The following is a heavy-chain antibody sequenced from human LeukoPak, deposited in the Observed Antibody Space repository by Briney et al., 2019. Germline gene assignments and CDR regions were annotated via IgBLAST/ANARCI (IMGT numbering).Heavy chain of an antibody. V-gene: IGHV3-23*01. CDR2: ISGSGGST. D-gene: IGHD3-10*01. CDR3: AKDGLLWFGEFMS. Sequence: GGSLRLSCAASGFTFSSYAMSWVRQAPGKGLEWDSAISGSGGSTYYADSVKGRFTISRDNSKNTLYLQMNSLRAEDTAVYYCAKDGLLWFGEFMSWGQGTLVTVSS. CDR1: GFTFSSYA. J-gene: IGHJ4*02.